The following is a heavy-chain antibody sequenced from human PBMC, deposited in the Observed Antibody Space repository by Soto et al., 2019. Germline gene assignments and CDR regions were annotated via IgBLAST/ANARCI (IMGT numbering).Heavy chain of an antibody. CDR3: ARADIVVVPAAMGSGYYYGMDV. V-gene: IGHV1-69*13. D-gene: IGHD2-2*01. J-gene: IGHJ6*02. CDR2: IIPIFGTA. Sequence: GASVKVSCKASGGTFSSYAISWVRQAPGQRLEWMGGIIPIFGTANYAQKFQGRVTITADESTSTAYMELSSLRSEDTAVYYCARADIVVVPAAMGSGYYYGMDVWGQGTTVTVSS. CDR1: GGTFSSYA.